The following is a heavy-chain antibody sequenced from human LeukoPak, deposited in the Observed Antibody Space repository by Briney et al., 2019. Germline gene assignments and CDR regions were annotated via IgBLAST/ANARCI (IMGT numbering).Heavy chain of an antibody. D-gene: IGHD6-19*01. CDR3: ARERGYGSGWPFDY. CDR2: INHSGST. J-gene: IGHJ4*02. V-gene: IGHV4-34*01. CDR1: GGSFSGYY. Sequence: SETLTLTCAVYGGSFSGYYWSWIRQPPGKGLEWIGEINHSGSTNYNPSLKSRVTISVDTSKNQFSLKLSSVTAADTAVYYCARERGYGSGWPFDYWGQGTLVTVSS.